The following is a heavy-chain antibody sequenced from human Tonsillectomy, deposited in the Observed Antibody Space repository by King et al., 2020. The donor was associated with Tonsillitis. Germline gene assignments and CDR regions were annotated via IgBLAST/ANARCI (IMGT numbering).Heavy chain of an antibody. CDR1: GFTFSDYY. CDR2: ISSSGNTI. D-gene: IGHD3-3*01. V-gene: IGHV3-11*01. J-gene: IGHJ4*02. Sequence: QLVQSGGGLVEPGGSLRLSCVASGFTFSDYYMSWIRQAPGKGLEWVSYISSSGNTIYYADSVKGRFIISRDNAKNSLYLQMNSLRAEDTAVYYCARESSDFWSGYSIYYVDYWGQGTLVTVSS. CDR3: ARESSDFWSGYSIYYVDY.